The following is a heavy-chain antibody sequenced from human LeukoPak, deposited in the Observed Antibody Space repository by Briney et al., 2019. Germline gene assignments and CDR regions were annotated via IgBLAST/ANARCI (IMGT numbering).Heavy chain of an antibody. D-gene: IGHD4-17*01. Sequence: PWGSLRLPCAVSGFTFCSYSMLCVRQAPGKGLEWVSSIISSSSYIYYADSVKGRFTISRDNAKNSLYLQMNSLRAEDTAVYYCAREWGYYGAVYWGQASLVTVSS. V-gene: IGHV3-21*01. CDR2: IISSSSYI. J-gene: IGHJ4*02. CDR1: GFTFCSYS. CDR3: AREWGYYGAVY.